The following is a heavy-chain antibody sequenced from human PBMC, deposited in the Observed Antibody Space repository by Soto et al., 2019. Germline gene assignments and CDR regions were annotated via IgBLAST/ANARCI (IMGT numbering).Heavy chain of an antibody. D-gene: IGHD2-2*02. CDR2: IDNRGTNI. J-gene: IGHJ6*04. CDR1: GLTSSNYE. Sequence: GGSLRLSCVDSGLTSSNYEMNWVRQAPGKGLEWVSYIDNRGTNIYYADSVKGRFTISRDNAKSALYLQMNSLRADDTAVYYCARGQCTSTICYRQYYAMDVWGKGTTVTVPS. V-gene: IGHV3-48*03. CDR3: ARGQCTSTICYRQYYAMDV.